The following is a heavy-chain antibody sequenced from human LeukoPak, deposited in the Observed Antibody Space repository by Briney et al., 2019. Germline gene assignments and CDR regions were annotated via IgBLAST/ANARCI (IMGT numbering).Heavy chain of an antibody. CDR1: GASISSYY. Sequence: SETLSLTCTVSGASISSYYWSWIRQPPGKGLEWIGEINHSGSTNYNPSLKSRVTISVDKSKNQFSLKVNFVTAADTAVYYCASRSEVYYYYMDVWGKGTTVIVSS. CDR3: ASRSEVYYYYMDV. CDR2: INHSGST. V-gene: IGHV4-34*01. J-gene: IGHJ6*03.